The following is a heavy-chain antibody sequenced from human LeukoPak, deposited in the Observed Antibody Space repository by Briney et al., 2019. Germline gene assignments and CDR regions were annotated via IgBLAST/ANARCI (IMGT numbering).Heavy chain of an antibody. D-gene: IGHD1-26*01. CDR3: ARGGGRRYYYYGMDV. V-gene: IGHV4-30-4*01. CDR2: IYYSGST. J-gene: IGHJ6*04. CDR1: GGSISSGDYY. Sequence: SETLSLTCTVSGGSISSGDYYWSWIRQPPGKGLEWIGYIYYSGSTYYNPSLKSRVTISVDTSKNQFSLKLSSVTAADTAVYYCARGGGRRYYYYGMDVWGKGTTVTVPS.